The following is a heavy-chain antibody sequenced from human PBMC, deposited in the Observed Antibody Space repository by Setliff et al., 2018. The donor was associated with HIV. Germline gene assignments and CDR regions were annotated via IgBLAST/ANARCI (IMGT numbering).Heavy chain of an antibody. Sequence: PSETLSLTCTVSGDSIGFSGYFWSWIRQHPGKGLEWIGYIYYSGSTFYNPSLKSRISISVDMSKNKFSLKLSSLTAAYTAVYYCARGGLGVVTSFDSWAREPWSRLL. D-gene: IGHD3-3*01. V-gene: IGHV4-31*03. J-gene: IGHJ4*02. CDR3: ARGGLGVVTSFDS. CDR2: IYYSGST. CDR1: GDSIGFSGYF.